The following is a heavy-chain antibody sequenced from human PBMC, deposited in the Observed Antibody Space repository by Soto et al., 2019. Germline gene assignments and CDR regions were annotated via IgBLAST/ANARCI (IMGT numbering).Heavy chain of an antibody. Sequence: HVELVQSGADVKKPGASVTISCKASGYTFTDYALHWVRQAPGQRLEWMGWMNAGVGNTLYSQKFQGRITITRDTSASTDYMELNSLKSDDTAIYYCARDTGYTFVSLNYWGPGTLVTVSS. V-gene: IGHV1-3*01. CDR1: GYTFTDYA. D-gene: IGHD5-18*01. CDR3: ARDTGYTFVSLNY. CDR2: MNAGVGNT. J-gene: IGHJ4*02.